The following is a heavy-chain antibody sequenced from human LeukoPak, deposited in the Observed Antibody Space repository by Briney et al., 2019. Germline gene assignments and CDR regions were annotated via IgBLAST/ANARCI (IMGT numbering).Heavy chain of an antibody. Sequence: LGGSRRLSCAASGFTFSSYAMSWVSQAPGKGREWVSAISGSGGSTYYADSVKGRFTISRDNSKNTLYLQMNSLRAEDTVVYYCAKDVWPGGSSCFDYWGQGTLVTVSS. J-gene: IGHJ4*02. D-gene: IGHD6-6*01. V-gene: IGHV3-23*01. CDR3: AKDVWPGGSSCFDY. CDR1: GFTFSSYA. CDR2: ISGSGGST.